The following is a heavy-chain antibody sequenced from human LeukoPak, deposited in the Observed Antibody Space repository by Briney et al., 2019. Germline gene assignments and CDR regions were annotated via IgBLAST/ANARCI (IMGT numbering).Heavy chain of an antibody. CDR3: ARSTWYSSSWYYFDY. J-gene: IGHJ4*02. D-gene: IGHD6-13*01. CDR1: GFTFSNYA. V-gene: IGHV3-23*01. Sequence: GGSLRLSCAASGFTFSNYAMSWVRQAPGKGLEWVSAISASGGATFYADSVKGRFTISRDNSKNTLYLQMNSLRAEDTAVYYCARSTWYSSSWYYFDYWGRGTLLTVSS. CDR2: ISASGGAT.